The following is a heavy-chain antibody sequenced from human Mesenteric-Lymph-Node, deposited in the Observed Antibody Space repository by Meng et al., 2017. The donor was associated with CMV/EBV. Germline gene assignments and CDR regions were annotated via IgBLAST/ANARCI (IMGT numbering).Heavy chain of an antibody. D-gene: IGHD5-12*01. CDR1: GYTFTSFG. Sequence: ASVKVSCKASGYTFTSFGISWVRQAPGQGLEWMGWISAYNDNTNYAQKLEGRVTLTTDTSTRTVYMELRSLRSDDTAVYYCARGRSDIVATIEYYFDYWGQGTLVTVSS. V-gene: IGHV1-18*01. CDR3: ARGRSDIVATIEYYFDY. CDR2: ISAYNDNT. J-gene: IGHJ4*02.